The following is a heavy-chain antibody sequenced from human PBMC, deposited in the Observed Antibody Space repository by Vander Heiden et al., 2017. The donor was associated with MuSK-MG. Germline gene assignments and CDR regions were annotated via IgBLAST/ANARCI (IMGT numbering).Heavy chain of an antibody. Sequence: EVQLVESGGGLVKPGGSLRLPCAASGFTFSDYGINWVRQAPGKGLEWVSSISSSSSYKYYADSVKGRFTTSRDNAKNSLYLQMNSLRAEDTAVYYCARSAEYSNYYYYMDVWGRGTTVTVSS. CDR3: ARSAEYSNYYYYMDV. V-gene: IGHV3-21*01. J-gene: IGHJ6*03. D-gene: IGHD6-6*01. CDR1: GFTFSDYG. CDR2: ISSSSSYK.